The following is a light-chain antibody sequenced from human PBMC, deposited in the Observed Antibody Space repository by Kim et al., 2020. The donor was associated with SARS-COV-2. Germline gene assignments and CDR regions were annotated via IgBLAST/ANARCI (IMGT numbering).Light chain of an antibody. CDR2: GAS. CDR3: QQDYNFPLT. V-gene: IGKV3D-7*01. J-gene: IGKJ2*01. CDR1: QSVSSSY. Sequence: PGERIPLSCRATQSVSSSYLTWYQQKPGQAPRLLIYGASTRATGIPASFSGSGSGTDFTLTISGLQPEDFAVYYCQQDYNFPLTFGQGTKLEI.